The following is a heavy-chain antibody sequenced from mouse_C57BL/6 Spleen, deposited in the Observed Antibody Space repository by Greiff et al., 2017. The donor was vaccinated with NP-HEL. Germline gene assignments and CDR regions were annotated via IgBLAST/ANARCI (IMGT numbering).Heavy chain of an antibody. D-gene: IGHD1-1*01. J-gene: IGHJ2*01. V-gene: IGHV1-76*01. CDR3: ARERYYGRDY. CDR1: GYTFTDYY. CDR2: IYPGSGNT. Sequence: QVQLQQSGAELVRPGASVKLSCKASGYTFTDYYINWVKQRPGQGLEWIARIYPGSGNTYYNEKFKGKATLTAEKSSSTAYMQLSSLTSEDSAVYYCARERYYGRDYWGQGTTLTVSS.